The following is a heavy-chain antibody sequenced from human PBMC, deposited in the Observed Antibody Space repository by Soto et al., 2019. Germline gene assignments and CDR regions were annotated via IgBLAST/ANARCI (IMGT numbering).Heavy chain of an antibody. CDR3: ARGYYDSSGYTYYYYGMDV. V-gene: IGHV1-3*04. CDR1: GHTFTSHG. Sequence: ASVKVSCKASGHTFTSHGVHWVRQAPGQGLEWMGWINTANGETKYSKKFQGRVVITRDTSTSTAYMELSSLRSEDTAVFYCARGYYDSSGYTYYYYGMDVWGQGTTVTVSS. J-gene: IGHJ6*02. CDR2: INTANGET. D-gene: IGHD3-22*01.